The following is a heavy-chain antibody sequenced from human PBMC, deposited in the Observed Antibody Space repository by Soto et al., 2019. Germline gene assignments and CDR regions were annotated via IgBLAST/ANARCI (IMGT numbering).Heavy chain of an antibody. D-gene: IGHD2-2*01. Sequence: SETLSLTCTVSGGSIGSGGYYWSWIRQHPGKGLEWIGYIYYSGSTYYNPSLKSRVTISVDTSKNQFSLKLSSVTAADTAVYYCASQAEYCSSTSCYGGGFDYWGQGTLVTVSS. CDR1: GGSIGSGGYY. CDR2: IYYSGST. V-gene: IGHV4-31*03. J-gene: IGHJ4*02. CDR3: ASQAEYCSSTSCYGGGFDY.